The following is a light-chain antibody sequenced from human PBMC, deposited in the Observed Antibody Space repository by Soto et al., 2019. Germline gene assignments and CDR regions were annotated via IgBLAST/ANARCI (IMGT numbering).Light chain of an antibody. CDR3: GAWDSSLSVVL. CDR1: SSNIGNNY. J-gene: IGLJ3*02. V-gene: IGLV1-51*01. Sequence: QSVLTQPPSVSAAPGQKVTISCSGSSSNIGNNYVSWYQQLPGTAPKLLIYDINHRPSGIPDRFSGSKSGTSATLGITGLQTGDEAVYYCGAWDSSLSVVLFGGGTKVTVL. CDR2: DIN.